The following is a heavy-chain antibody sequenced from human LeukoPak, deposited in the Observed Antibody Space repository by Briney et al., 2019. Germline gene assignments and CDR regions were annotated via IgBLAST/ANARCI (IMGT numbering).Heavy chain of an antibody. J-gene: IGHJ4*02. CDR1: GFTVSSSY. V-gene: IGHV3-66*01. CDR3: ARAPYSSSWYFDY. D-gene: IGHD6-13*01. Sequence: PGGSLRLSCAASGFTVSSSYMTWVRQALGKGLEWVSVIYSGGSTHYAGSVKGRFTISRDNSKNTVYLQMNSLRAEDTAVYHCARAPYSSSWYFDYWGQGTLVTVSS. CDR2: IYSGGST.